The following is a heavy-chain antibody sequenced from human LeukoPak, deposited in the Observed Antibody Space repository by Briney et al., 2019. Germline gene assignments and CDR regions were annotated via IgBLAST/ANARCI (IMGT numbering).Heavy chain of an antibody. D-gene: IGHD6-13*01. J-gene: IGHJ4*02. CDR2: ISGSGGST. Sequence: GGSLRLSCAASGFXVSSYAMSWVRQAPGKGLEWVSSISGSGGSTYYADSVKGRFTISRDNAKNTLYLQMNSLRAEDTAVYYCAKERYTTSWYLADYWGQGTLVTVSS. V-gene: IGHV3-23*01. CDR3: AKERYTTSWYLADY. CDR1: GFXVSSYA.